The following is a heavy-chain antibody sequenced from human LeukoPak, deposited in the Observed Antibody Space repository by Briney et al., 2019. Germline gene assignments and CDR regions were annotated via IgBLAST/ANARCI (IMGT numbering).Heavy chain of an antibody. V-gene: IGHV1-18*01. CDR2: ISAYNGNT. Sequence: ASVKVSCKASGYTFTSYGISWVRQAPGQGLEWMGWISAYNGNTSYAQKLQGRVTMTTDTSTSTAYMELRSLRSDDTAVYYCARTVNWNYAYYYYMDVWGKGTTVTVSS. D-gene: IGHD1-7*01. J-gene: IGHJ6*03. CDR3: ARTVNWNYAYYYYMDV. CDR1: GYTFTSYG.